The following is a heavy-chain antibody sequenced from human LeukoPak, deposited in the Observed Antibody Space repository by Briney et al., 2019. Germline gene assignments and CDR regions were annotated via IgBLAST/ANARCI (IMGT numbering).Heavy chain of an antibody. V-gene: IGHV3-21*01. CDR1: GFTFSSYS. CDR3: ARVSHSSGWYGPLDY. CDR2: ISSSSSYI. D-gene: IGHD6-19*01. Sequence: PGGSLRLSCAASGFTFSSYSMNWDRPAPGKGLEWVSSISSSSSYIYYADSVKGRFTISRDNAKNSLYLQMNSRRAEDTAVYYCARVSHSSGWYGPLDYWGQGTLVTVSS. J-gene: IGHJ4*02.